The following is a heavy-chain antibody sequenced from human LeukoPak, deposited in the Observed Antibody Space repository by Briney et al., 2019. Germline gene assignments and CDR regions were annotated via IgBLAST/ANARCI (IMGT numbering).Heavy chain of an antibody. V-gene: IGHV4-34*01. CDR2: INHSGST. CDR1: GGSFSGYY. CDR3: ARGRDSSGRENNWFDP. Sequence: SETLSLTCAVYGGSFSGYYWSWIRQPPGKGLEWIGEINHSGSTNYNPSLKSRVTISVDRSKNQFSLKLSSVTAADTAVYYCARGRDSSGRENNWFDPWGQGTLVTVSS. D-gene: IGHD3-22*01. J-gene: IGHJ5*02.